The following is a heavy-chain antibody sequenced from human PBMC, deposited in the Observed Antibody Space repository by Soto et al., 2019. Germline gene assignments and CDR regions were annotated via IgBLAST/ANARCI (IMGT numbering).Heavy chain of an antibody. J-gene: IGHJ4*02. CDR1: CCSIHSGDFY. V-gene: IGHV4-61*05. CDR3: ARRTVYDSSGFFDY. Sequence: SGTLSPTRPFSCCSIHSGDFYWSWVRQPPGKGLEWIGYIYSSGSTNYNPSLKGRVTMSVDKSKNQFSLKLSSVTAADTAVYYCARRTVYDSSGFFDYWGQGTLVTVSS. D-gene: IGHD3-22*01. CDR2: IYSSGST.